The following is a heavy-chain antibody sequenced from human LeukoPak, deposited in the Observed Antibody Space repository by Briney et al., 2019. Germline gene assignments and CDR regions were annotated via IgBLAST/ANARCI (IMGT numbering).Heavy chain of an antibody. CDR3: ARVDIAAIYFDY. CDR1: GFTFSSYW. J-gene: IGHJ4*02. Sequence: GGSLRLSCAASGFTFSSYWMNWVRQAPGKRLEWVANIKQDGSEKYYVDSVKGRFTISRDNADNSLSLQMNSLRAEDTAVYYCARVDIAAIYFDYWGQGTLVTVSS. CDR2: IKQDGSEK. V-gene: IGHV3-7*01. D-gene: IGHD2-15*01.